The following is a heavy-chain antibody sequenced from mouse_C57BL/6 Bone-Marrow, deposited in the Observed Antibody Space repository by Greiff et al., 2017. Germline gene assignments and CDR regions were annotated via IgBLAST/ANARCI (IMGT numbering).Heavy chain of an antibody. CDR1: GYTFTSYG. J-gene: IGHJ3*01. CDR3: ARDPFIYYYGSCWFAY. CDR2: IYPRSGNT. D-gene: IGHD1-1*01. V-gene: IGHV1-81*01. Sequence: QVQLQQSGAELARPGASVKLSCKASGYTFTSYGISWVKQRTGQGLEWIGEIYPRSGNTYYNEKFKGKATLTADKSSSTAYMELRGLTSEDSAVYFCARDPFIYYYGSCWFAYWGQGTLVTVSA.